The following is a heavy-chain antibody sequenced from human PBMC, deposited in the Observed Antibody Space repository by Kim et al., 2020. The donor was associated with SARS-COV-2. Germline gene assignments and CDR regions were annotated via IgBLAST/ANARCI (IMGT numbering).Heavy chain of an antibody. Sequence: SETLSLICTVSGDSLSSDYWSWNRQPAGKGLESIGRIYTSGRTNYNPSLQSRVTMSVDMSKNQFSLTLSSVTAADTAVYYCASALGHWGQGTLVTVSS. CDR2: IYTSGRT. J-gene: IGHJ4*02. CDR1: GDSLSSDY. CDR3: ASALGH. V-gene: IGHV4-4*07. D-gene: IGHD3-16*02.